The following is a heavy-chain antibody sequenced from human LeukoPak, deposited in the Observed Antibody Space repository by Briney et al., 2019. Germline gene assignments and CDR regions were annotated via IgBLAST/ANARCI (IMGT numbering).Heavy chain of an antibody. CDR1: GYSFTSYW. Sequence: GESLKISCKGSGYSFTSYWIGWVRQMPGKGLEWMGIIYPGDSDTRYSPSFQGQVTISADKSISTAYLQWSSLKASDTAMYYCARRTYYYDSSGYYQYYFDYWGQGTLVTVSS. J-gene: IGHJ4*02. CDR3: ARRTYYYDSSGYYQYYFDY. V-gene: IGHV5-51*01. CDR2: IYPGDSDT. D-gene: IGHD3-22*01.